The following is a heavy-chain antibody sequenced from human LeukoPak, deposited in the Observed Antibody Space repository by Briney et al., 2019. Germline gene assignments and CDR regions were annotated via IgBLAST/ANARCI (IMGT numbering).Heavy chain of an antibody. Sequence: SETLSLTCAVSGGSISSSGYSWSWIRQPPGKGLEWIGYIYHSGGTYYNPSLKSRVTISVDRSSNQFSPKLSSVTAADTAVYYCARNDYMFGFDPWGQGTLVTVSS. J-gene: IGHJ5*02. CDR1: GGSISSSGYS. CDR2: IYHSGGT. V-gene: IGHV4-30-2*01. D-gene: IGHD4-11*01. CDR3: ARNDYMFGFDP.